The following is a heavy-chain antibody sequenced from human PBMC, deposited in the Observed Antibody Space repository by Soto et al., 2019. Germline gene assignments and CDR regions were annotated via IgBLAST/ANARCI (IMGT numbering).Heavy chain of an antibody. CDR1: GNNFNTYW. CDR3: ATSTVSYVDIVSSTTRGYFDH. J-gene: IGHJ4*02. D-gene: IGHD5-12*01. CDR2: IYPGDSDT. V-gene: IGHV5-51*01. Sequence: GESLKIPCEGSGNNFNTYWIGWVRQMPGKGLEWMALIYPGDSDTRYSPSFEGQVTLSVDRSISTAYLQWSSLKASDTAIYYCATSTVSYVDIVSSTTRGYFDHWGQGTLVTVSS.